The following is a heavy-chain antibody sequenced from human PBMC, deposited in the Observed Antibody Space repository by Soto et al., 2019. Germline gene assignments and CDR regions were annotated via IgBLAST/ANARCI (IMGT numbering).Heavy chain of an antibody. CDR2: IIPISETT. V-gene: IGHV1-69*06. Sequence: SVKVSCKASGGTFSSLDINWVRQAPGQGLEWMGGIIPISETTNYAQIFQGRVSIVADISTSTAYMELSRLRSEDTAVYYCAESPLSHSYDSGGYDSYFHAMDVWGQGTPVTVSS. CDR3: AESPLSHSYDSGGYDSYFHAMDV. J-gene: IGHJ6*02. CDR1: GGTFSSLD. D-gene: IGHD3-22*01.